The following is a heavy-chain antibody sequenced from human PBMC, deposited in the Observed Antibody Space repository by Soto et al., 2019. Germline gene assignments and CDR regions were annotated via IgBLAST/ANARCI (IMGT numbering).Heavy chain of an antibody. D-gene: IGHD3-16*01. CDR1: GYSISSGYY. J-gene: IGHJ4*02. V-gene: IGHV4-38-2*01. CDR2: IYHSGST. CDR3: ARSYTYDYSVFGY. Sequence: ETLSLTCAVSGYSISSGYYWGWIRQPPGKGLEWIGSIYHSGSTYYNPSLKSRVTISVDTSKNQFSLKLSSVTAADTAVYYWARSYTYDYSVFGYWGQGTLVTVSS.